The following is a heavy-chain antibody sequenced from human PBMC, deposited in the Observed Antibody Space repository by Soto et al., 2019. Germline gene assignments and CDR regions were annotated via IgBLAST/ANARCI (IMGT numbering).Heavy chain of an antibody. CDR3: ASGFGSAVYASHFDS. J-gene: IGHJ4*02. D-gene: IGHD3-16*01. CDR2: TQFDGRAE. CDR1: GFTFSTYG. Sequence: QVQLVESGGGVVQPGTSLRLSCIASGFTFSTYGMPWVRQAPGKGLEWVALTQFDGRAEDSADSVRGRLSISRDNSKNPLYLQIYGQRAEDTSVSYSASGFGSAVYASHFDSWGQGIPVTVSS. V-gene: IGHV3-33*05.